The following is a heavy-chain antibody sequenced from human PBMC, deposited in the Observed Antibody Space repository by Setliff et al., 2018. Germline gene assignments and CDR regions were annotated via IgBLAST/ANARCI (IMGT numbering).Heavy chain of an antibody. V-gene: IGHV3-15*01. Sequence: GESLTISCAASGITFKNAWMTWVRQAPGKGLEWVGRIKSKGEGETTNYAVPVKGRFIISRDDSRNTIYLQMNSLKIEDTGFYYCTMGLRDSRAYMNWFDPWGPGTLVTVSS. CDR2: IKSKGEGETT. J-gene: IGHJ5*02. D-gene: IGHD3-22*01. CDR3: TMGLRDSRAYMNWFDP. CDR1: GITFKNAW.